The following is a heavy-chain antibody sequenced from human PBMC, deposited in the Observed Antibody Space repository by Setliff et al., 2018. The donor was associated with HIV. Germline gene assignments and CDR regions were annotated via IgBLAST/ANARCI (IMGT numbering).Heavy chain of an antibody. CDR3: TRTNPLAAPPFDF. CDR1: GDSISTYY. J-gene: IGHJ4*02. D-gene: IGHD6-13*01. CDR2: IYGTGST. V-gene: IGHV4-4*07. Sequence: PSETLSLTCIVSGDSISTYYWSWIRQPAGKELEWIGRIYGTGSTNYNPSLQSRITISVDTSKNQFSLKLSSVTAADTAVYYCTRTNPLAAPPFDFWGQGTLVTVSS.